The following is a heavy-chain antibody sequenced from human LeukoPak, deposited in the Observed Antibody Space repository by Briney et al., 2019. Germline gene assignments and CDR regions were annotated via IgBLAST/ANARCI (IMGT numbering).Heavy chain of an antibody. J-gene: IGHJ6*02. Sequence: PSETLSLTCAVYGGSFSGYYWSWIRQPPGKGLEWIGEINHSGSTNYNPSLKSRVTISVDTSKNQFSLKLSSVTAADTAVYYCARLAALDVWGQGTTVTVSS. CDR2: INHSGST. CDR3: ARLAALDV. V-gene: IGHV4-34*01. CDR1: GGSFSGYY.